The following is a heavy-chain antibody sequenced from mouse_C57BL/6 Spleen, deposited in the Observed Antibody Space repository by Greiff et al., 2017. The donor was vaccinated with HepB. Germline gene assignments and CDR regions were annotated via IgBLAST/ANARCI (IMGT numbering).Heavy chain of an antibody. D-gene: IGHD2-4*01. CDR2: IDPETGGT. Sequence: QVHVKQSGAELVRPGASVTLSCKASGYTFTDYEMHWVKQTPVHGLEWIGAIDPETGGTAYNQKFQGKAILTADKSSGTAYMELRSLTSEDSAVYYCTRGTYDYDGAYWGQGTLVTVSA. V-gene: IGHV1-15*01. CDR3: TRGTYDYDGAY. J-gene: IGHJ3*01. CDR1: GYTFTDYE.